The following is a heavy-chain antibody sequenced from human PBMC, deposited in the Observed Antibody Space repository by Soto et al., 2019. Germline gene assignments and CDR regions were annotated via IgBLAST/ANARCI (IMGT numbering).Heavy chain of an antibody. CDR3: ARHHVRGRTIAGAAEF. Sequence: QVQLQQWGAGLLKPSETLSLTCAVYGKSLSGYYWSWIRQPPGKALEWIGEINHSGNTNSNPSLKSRVTISVDTSMNQLFLNLSSVTAADTAMYYCARHHVRGRTIAGAAEFWGQGTLVPVSS. CDR2: INHSGNT. V-gene: IGHV4-34*01. J-gene: IGHJ4*02. CDR1: GKSLSGYY. D-gene: IGHD1-26*01.